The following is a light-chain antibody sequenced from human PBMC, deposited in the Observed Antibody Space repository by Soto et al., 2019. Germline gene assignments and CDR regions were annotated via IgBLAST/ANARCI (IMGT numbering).Light chain of an antibody. CDR3: QHYGGSPPVT. CDR1: QSVRSSY. V-gene: IGKV3-20*01. CDR2: GAS. Sequence: EIVLTQSPGTLSLSPGERATLSCRASQSVRSSYLAWYQQKPGQAPRLLIYGASTRATGIPDRFSGSGSGTDFTLTIRRLAPEDFAVYYCQHYGGSPPVTFGQGTKVDIK. J-gene: IGKJ1*01.